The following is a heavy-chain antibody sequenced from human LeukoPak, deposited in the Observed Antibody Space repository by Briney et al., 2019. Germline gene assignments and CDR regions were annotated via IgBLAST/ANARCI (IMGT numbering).Heavy chain of an antibody. D-gene: IGHD2-2*03. Sequence: ASVKVSCKASGYTFTSYVISWVRQAPGQGLEWMEWINPNSGGTNYAQKFQGRVTMTRDTSISTAYMELSRLRSDDTAMYYCASGGYCSSTSCYGVLDYWGQGTLVTVSS. V-gene: IGHV1-2*02. CDR1: GYTFTSYV. CDR2: INPNSGGT. CDR3: ASGGYCSSTSCYGVLDY. J-gene: IGHJ4*02.